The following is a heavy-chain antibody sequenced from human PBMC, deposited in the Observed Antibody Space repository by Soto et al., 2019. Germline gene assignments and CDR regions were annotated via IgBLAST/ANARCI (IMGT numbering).Heavy chain of an antibody. CDR1: GYTFTNYH. V-gene: IGHV1-8*01. CDR2: MNPNSGDT. J-gene: IGHJ4*02. CDR3: ARGGGGRWYSGDY. D-gene: IGHD6-13*01. Sequence: QVQLVQSGAEVKKPGASVKVSCKASGYTFTNYHIHWVRQATGQGLEWMGWMNPNSGDTGYAQKVQGRVLLTRDTSITAAYMELSGLRSEDTAVYYWARGGGGRWYSGDYWGQGTLVTVSS.